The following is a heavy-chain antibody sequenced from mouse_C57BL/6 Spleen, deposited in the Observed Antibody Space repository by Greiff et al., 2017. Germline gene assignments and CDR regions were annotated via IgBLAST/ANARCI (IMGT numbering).Heavy chain of an antibody. D-gene: IGHD2-5*01. CDR3: ARYSNPDYAMNY. J-gene: IGHJ4*01. Sequence: QVQLMESGPGLVQPSQSLSITCTVSGFSLTSYGVHWVRQSPGKGLEWLGVIWSGGSTDYNAAVISRLSISKDNSKNQVFFKMNSLQADDTAIYYCARYSNPDYAMNYWGQETSVTVSS. CDR1: GFSLTSYG. CDR2: IWSGGST. V-gene: IGHV2-2*01.